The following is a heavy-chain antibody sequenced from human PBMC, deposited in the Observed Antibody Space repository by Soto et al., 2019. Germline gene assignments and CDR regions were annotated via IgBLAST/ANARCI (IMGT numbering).Heavy chain of an antibody. CDR2: IYYSGST. CDR1: GGSLISYY. CDR3: ARVHLPYYYGSGSYYLFWFDP. Sequence: PSVTLSLTCPGAGGSLISYYLSWIRKPPGKGLEWIGYIYYSGSTNYNPSLKSRVTISVDTSKNQFSLKLSSVTAADTAVYYCARVHLPYYYGSGSYYLFWFDPWGQGTLVTSPQ. D-gene: IGHD3-10*01. J-gene: IGHJ5*02. V-gene: IGHV4-59*01.